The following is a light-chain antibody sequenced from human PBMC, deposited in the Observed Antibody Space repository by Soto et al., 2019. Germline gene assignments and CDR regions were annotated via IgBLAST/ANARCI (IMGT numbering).Light chain of an antibody. CDR1: QSISSW. V-gene: IGKV1-5*01. J-gene: IGKJ5*01. CDR3: QQLNSYPQT. CDR2: DAF. Sequence: DIQMTQSPSSLSASLGDRVTITCRASQSISSWLAWYQQKPGKAPKLLIFDAFSLESGVPSRFSGSGSGPDFTLTISSLQPEDSATYFCQQLNSYPQTFGQGTRLEI.